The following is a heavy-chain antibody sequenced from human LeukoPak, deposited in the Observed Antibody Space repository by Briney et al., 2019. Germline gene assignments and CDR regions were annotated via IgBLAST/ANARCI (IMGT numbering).Heavy chain of an antibody. CDR2: IIPIFGTA. CDR1: GGTFSSYA. V-gene: IGHV1-69*01. CDR3: ARVGYSYGTFDY. J-gene: IGHJ4*02. D-gene: IGHD5-18*01. Sequence: ASAKVSCKASGGTFSSYAISWVRQAPGQGLEWMGGIIPIFGTANYAQKFQGRVTITADESTSTAYMELSSLRFEDTAVYYCARVGYSYGTFDYWGQGTLVTVSS.